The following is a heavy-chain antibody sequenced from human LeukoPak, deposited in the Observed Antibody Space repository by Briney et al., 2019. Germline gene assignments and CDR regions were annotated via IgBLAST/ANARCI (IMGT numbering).Heavy chain of an antibody. D-gene: IGHD2-21*02. J-gene: IGHJ4*02. V-gene: IGHV1-2*02. Sequence: GASVKVSCKASGYTFTSYYMHWVRQAPGQGLEWMGWINPNSGDTNYAQKFQGRVTMTRDTSISTAYMELSRLRSDDTAVYYCARDCGSDCYSLDYWGQGTLVTVSS. CDR2: INPNSGDT. CDR3: ARDCGSDCYSLDY. CDR1: GYTFTSYY.